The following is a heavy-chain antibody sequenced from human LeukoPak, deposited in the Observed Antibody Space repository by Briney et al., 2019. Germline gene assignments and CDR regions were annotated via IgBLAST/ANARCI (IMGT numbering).Heavy chain of an antibody. V-gene: IGHV4-59*08. CDR3: ARSAPPGDYYYGMDV. J-gene: IGHJ6*02. CDR1: GGSISSYY. Sequence: KPSETLSLTCTVSGGSISSYYWSWIRQPPGKGLEWIVYIYYSGSTNYNPSLKSRVTISVDTSKSQFSLKLSSVTAADTAVYFCARSAPPGDYYYGMDVWGQGTTVTVSS. CDR2: IYYSGST. D-gene: IGHD3-3*01.